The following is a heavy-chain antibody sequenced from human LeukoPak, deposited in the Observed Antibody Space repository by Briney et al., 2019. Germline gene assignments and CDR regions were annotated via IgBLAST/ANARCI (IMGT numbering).Heavy chain of an antibody. D-gene: IGHD2-15*01. CDR2: ISYDGSNK. Sequence: GRSLRLSCAASGFTFTSYGMHWVRQAPGKGLERLALISYDGSNKYSVDSVKGRFTISRDNSKNTLYLQMDSLRADDTAVYYCAKDTAAGECTGGNCYSYFDYWGQGTLVTVSS. CDR1: GFTFTSYG. J-gene: IGHJ4*02. CDR3: AKDTAAGECTGGNCYSYFDY. V-gene: IGHV3-30*18.